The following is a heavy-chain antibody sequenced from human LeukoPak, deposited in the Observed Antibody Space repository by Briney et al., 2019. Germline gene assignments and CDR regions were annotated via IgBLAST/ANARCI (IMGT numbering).Heavy chain of an antibody. Sequence: GESLKISCAASGFTFSSYAMSWVRQAPGKGLEWVASIGPTGSDRYHADSIKGRFTISRDNANNFLYLQMNSLRAEDTAVYYCATETNGRHYDYWGQGTLLTVSS. CDR1: GFTFSSYA. CDR2: IGPTGSDR. CDR3: ATETNGRHYDY. J-gene: IGHJ4*02. V-gene: IGHV3-21*06. D-gene: IGHD1-14*01.